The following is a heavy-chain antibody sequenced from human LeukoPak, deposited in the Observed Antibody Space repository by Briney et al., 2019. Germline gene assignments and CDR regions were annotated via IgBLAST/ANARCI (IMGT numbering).Heavy chain of an antibody. V-gene: IGHV1-2*02. CDR3: ARFLQWTNWNYAFDY. D-gene: IGHD1-7*01. CDR1: GYTFSGYY. CDR2: INPTNGDT. J-gene: IGHJ4*02. Sequence: ASVKVSCKASGYTFSGYYMHWVRQAPGQGLEWMGWINPTNGDTKYGQKFQGRATMTRDTSISTAYMELSGLRSDDTAVYYCARFLQWTNWNYAFDYWGQGTLVTVSS.